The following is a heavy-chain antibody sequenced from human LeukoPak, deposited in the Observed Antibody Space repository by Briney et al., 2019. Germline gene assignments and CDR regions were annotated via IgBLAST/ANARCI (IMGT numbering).Heavy chain of an antibody. CDR1: GFTFSTSS. CDR2: ISGSGSTI. CDR3: ARGYGDYGEYFDS. D-gene: IGHD4-17*01. J-gene: IGHJ4*02. Sequence: GGSLRLSCAASGFTFSTSSMDWVRQAPGKGLEWVSYISGSGSTIYYADSVKGRFTISRDNAKNSLYLQMNSLRDEDSAVYYCARGYGDYGEYFDSWGQGTLVTVSS. V-gene: IGHV3-48*02.